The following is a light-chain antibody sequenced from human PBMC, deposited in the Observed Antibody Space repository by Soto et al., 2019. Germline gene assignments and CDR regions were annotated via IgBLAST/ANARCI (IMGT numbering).Light chain of an antibody. J-gene: IGKJ1*01. CDR3: LQHKSYPRT. CDR2: SAN. V-gene: IGKV1-17*03. CDR1: HDISNF. Sequence: DIQMTQSPSDMSASVGDRVTITCRASHDISNFLVWFQQRPGKVPKRLMYSANRLESGVPSRFSGSGSGTEFTLTISSLQPEDFATYYCLQHKSYPRTFGQGTKVDI.